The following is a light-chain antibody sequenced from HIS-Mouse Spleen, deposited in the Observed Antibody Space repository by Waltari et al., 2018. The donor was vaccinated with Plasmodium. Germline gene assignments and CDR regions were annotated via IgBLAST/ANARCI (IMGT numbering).Light chain of an antibody. V-gene: IGLV2-23*03. J-gene: IGLJ3*02. CDR2: EGS. Sequence: QSALTQPASVSRSPGRSITISCTGTRSDVGRYHLLPWYQQHPGKAPKLMIYEGSKRPSGVSNRFSGSKSGNTASLTISGLQAEDEADYYCCSYAGSSTFVFGGGTKLTVL. CDR3: CSYAGSSTFV. CDR1: RSDVGRYHL.